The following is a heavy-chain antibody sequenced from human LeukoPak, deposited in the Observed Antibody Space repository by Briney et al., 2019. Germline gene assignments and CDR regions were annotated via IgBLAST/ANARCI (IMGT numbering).Heavy chain of an antibody. V-gene: IGHV3-7*01. CDR3: ARGDLGYCSSTSCYDPDY. D-gene: IGHD2-2*01. J-gene: IGHJ4*02. CDR2: IKQDGSEK. Sequence: GGSLRLSCAASGFTFSSYWMSWVRQAPGKGLEWVANIKQDGSEKYYVDSVKGRFTISRDNAKNSLYLQMNSLRAEDTAVYYCARGDLGYCSSTSCYDPDYWGQGTLVTVSS. CDR1: GFTFSSYW.